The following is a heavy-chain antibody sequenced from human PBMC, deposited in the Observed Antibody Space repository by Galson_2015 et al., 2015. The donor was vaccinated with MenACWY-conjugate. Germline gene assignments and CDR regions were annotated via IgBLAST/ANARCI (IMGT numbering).Heavy chain of an antibody. CDR1: GGSISSYY. V-gene: IGHV4-59*01. Sequence: SETLSLTCTVSGGSISSYYWSWIRQPPGRGLEWIGYIYYSGSTNYNPSLKSRVTISVDTSKNQFSLKLSSVTAADTAVYYCARGAGYGSGSYKYWGQGTLVTVSS. CDR2: IYYSGST. D-gene: IGHD3-10*01. J-gene: IGHJ4*02. CDR3: ARGAGYGSGSYKY.